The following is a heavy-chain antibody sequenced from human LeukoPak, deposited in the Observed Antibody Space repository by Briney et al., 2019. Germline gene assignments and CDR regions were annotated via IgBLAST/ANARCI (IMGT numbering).Heavy chain of an antibody. Sequence: GASVKVSCKASGYTFTSYTINWVRQAPGQGLEWMGWINTNTGNPTYAQGFTGRFVFSLDTSVRTAYLQMSSLKAEDTAVYYCARGTYGGNSGDTFDIWGQGTMVTVSS. J-gene: IGHJ3*02. D-gene: IGHD4-23*01. V-gene: IGHV7-4-1*02. CDR2: INTNTGNP. CDR3: ARGTYGGNSGDTFDI. CDR1: GYTFTSYT.